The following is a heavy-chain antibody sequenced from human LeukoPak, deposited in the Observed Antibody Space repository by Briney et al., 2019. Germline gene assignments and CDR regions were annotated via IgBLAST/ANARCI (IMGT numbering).Heavy chain of an antibody. Sequence: GRSLRLSCAASGFTFSDYGMHWVREAPGKGLEWVAVIWYDGSNKYYTDSVKGRSTISRDNSKNTLYLQMNSLRAEDTAVYYCARENYFDYWGQGTLVTVSS. V-gene: IGHV3-33*01. J-gene: IGHJ4*02. CDR2: IWYDGSNK. CDR3: ARENYFDY. CDR1: GFTFSDYG.